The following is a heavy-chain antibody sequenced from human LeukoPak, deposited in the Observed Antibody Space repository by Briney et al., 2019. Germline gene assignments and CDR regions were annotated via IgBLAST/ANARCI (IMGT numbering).Heavy chain of an antibody. Sequence: PGGSLRLSCAASGFTVSRNYISWVRQAAGKGLDWVSVIYSDGTTYYADSVKGRFTVSRDHSKNTVYLQMNSLRDEDTAVYYCARDPMVRGVIIPTTLDYWGQGTLVTVSS. J-gene: IGHJ4*02. CDR3: ARDPMVRGVIIPTTLDY. D-gene: IGHD3-10*01. CDR1: GFTVSRNY. CDR2: IYSDGTT. V-gene: IGHV3-66*01.